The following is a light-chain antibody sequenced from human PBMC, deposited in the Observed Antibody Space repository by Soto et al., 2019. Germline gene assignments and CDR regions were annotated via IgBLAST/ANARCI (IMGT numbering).Light chain of an antibody. Sequence: QSVLTQPASVSGSPGQSITISCTGTSSDLAIYNYVSWYQQQPGKAPKLMIYQVTNRPSGVSNRFSGSRSGNTASLTISGLQAEDEADYYCSSYTGTSALLFGGGTKVTVL. CDR1: SSDLAIYNY. V-gene: IGLV2-14*01. J-gene: IGLJ3*02. CDR2: QVT. CDR3: SSYTGTSALL.